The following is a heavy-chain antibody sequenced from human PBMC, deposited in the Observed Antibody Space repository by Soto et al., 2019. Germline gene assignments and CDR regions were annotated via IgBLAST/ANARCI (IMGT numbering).Heavy chain of an antibody. J-gene: IGHJ4*02. V-gene: IGHV5-10-1*01. CDR1: GYSFTIYW. CDR2: IDPSDSYT. D-gene: IGHD1-20*01. CDR3: ARQITGTKDFDY. Sequence: GESLKISCKGSGYSFTIYWISWVRQMPGKGLEWMGRIDPSDSYTNYSPSFQGHVTISADKSISTAYLQWSSLKASDTAMYYCARQITGTKDFDYWGQGTLVTVSS.